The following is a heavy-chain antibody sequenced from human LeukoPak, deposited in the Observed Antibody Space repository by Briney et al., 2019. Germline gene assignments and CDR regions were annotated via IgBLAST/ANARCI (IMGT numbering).Heavy chain of an antibody. CDR1: GYIFSSYS. D-gene: IGHD5-12*01. Sequence: GGSLRLSCVGSGYIFSSYSMNWVRQAPGKGLEWVSSITSTSSYMYQADSVKGRFTISRDNTKNLLYLQMNSLRGEDTAIYYCARDLKGYSTHWGQGTLVTVSS. CDR2: ITSTSSYM. J-gene: IGHJ4*02. V-gene: IGHV3-21*01. CDR3: ARDLKGYSTH.